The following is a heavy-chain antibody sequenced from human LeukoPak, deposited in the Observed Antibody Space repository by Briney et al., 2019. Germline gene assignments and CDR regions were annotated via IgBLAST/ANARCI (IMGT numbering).Heavy chain of an antibody. Sequence: SETLSLTCTVSGGSISSYYWSWIRQPPGKGLEWIGYIYNSGSTNYNPSLKSRVTISVDTFKNQFSLKLSSVTAADTAVYYCAREHQLLYSSSWYGAFDIWGQGTMVTVSS. CDR2: IYNSGST. CDR3: AREHQLLYSSSWYGAFDI. J-gene: IGHJ3*02. CDR1: GGSISSYY. D-gene: IGHD6-13*01. V-gene: IGHV4-59*01.